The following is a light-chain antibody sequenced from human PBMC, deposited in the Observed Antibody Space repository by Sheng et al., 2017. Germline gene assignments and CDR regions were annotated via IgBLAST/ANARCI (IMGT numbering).Light chain of an antibody. V-gene: IGKV1-33*01. CDR3: QQYDTFPLT. CDR1: QDITNF. CDR2: AAS. Sequence: DIQVTQSPSSLSASVGDRITITCQASQDITNFLNWYQQKPEKAPKLLIYAASNLQSGVPSRFSGSGSGTDFTLTISSLQPEDFATYYCQQYDTFPLTFGGGTKVEIK. J-gene: IGKJ4*01.